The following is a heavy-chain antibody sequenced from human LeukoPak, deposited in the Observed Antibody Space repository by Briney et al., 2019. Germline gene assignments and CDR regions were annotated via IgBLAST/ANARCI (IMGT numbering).Heavy chain of an antibody. CDR2: INHSGST. V-gene: IGHV4-34*01. Sequence: SETLSLTCAVYGGSFSGYYWSWIRQPPGKGLEWIGEINHSGSTNYNPSLKSRVTISVDTSKNQFSLKLSSVTAADTAVYYCARATVLRSFRWTSGYYTGYDYWGQGTLVTVSS. D-gene: IGHD3-3*01. J-gene: IGHJ4*02. CDR3: ARATVLRSFRWTSGYYTGYDY. CDR1: GGSFSGYY.